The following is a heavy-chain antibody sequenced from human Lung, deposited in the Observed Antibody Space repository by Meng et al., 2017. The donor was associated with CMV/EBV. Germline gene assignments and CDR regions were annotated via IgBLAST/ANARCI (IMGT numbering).Heavy chain of an antibody. Sequence: GEXXTISCAASGFTFSSYSMNWVRQAPGKGLEWVSSISSSSYIYYADSVKGRFTISRDNAKNSLYLQMNSLRAEDTAVYYCARDLYDFWSGGSYWGQGTLVTVSS. CDR1: GFTFSSYS. CDR3: ARDLYDFWSGGSY. V-gene: IGHV3-21*01. D-gene: IGHD3-3*01. CDR2: ISSSSYI. J-gene: IGHJ4*02.